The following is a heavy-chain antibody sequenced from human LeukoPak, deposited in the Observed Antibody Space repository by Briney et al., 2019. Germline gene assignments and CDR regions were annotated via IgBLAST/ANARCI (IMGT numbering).Heavy chain of an antibody. CDR2: INYSGSN. CDR1: GGSISSGDYY. CDR3: ASKQKGYCTKGVCSDYYYGMDV. V-gene: IGHV4-30-4*01. Sequence: SQTLSLTCTVSGGSISSGDYYWSWIRQPPGKGLEWIGYINYSGSNYYNPSLKSRVTISVDTSKNQFSLKLSSVTAADTAVYYCASKQKGYCTKGVCSDYYYGMDVWGQGTTVTVSS. D-gene: IGHD2-8*01. J-gene: IGHJ6*02.